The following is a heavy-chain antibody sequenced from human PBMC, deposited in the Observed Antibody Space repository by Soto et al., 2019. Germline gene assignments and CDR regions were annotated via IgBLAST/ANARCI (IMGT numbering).Heavy chain of an antibody. Sequence: QVQLQESGPGLVKPSETLSLTCAVSGDSISSYYCLWIRQPPGKGLESIGYLYYGRSANYNPSLKSRVTLSVDTSTIQCSPTLSSMTAADTAVYYCALRSMAVVPEYWGQGTLVTVSS. V-gene: IGHV4-59*01. CDR2: LYYGRSA. J-gene: IGHJ4*02. D-gene: IGHD3-22*01. CDR3: ALRSMAVVPEY. CDR1: GDSISSYY.